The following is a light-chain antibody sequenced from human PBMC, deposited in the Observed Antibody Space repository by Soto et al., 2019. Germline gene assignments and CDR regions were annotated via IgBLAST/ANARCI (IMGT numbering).Light chain of an antibody. V-gene: IGLV2-23*02. CDR3: CSSVGGPIWV. CDR2: EVN. CDR1: NSDVGGYDR. J-gene: IGLJ3*02. Sequence: QSALTQPASVSGSPGQSITISCTGTNSDVGGYDRVSWYQQHPGQAPTLMIYEVNKRPSGVSNRFSGSKSGNTASLTISGLQDEDEADYYCCSSVGGPIWVCGGGTKVTVL.